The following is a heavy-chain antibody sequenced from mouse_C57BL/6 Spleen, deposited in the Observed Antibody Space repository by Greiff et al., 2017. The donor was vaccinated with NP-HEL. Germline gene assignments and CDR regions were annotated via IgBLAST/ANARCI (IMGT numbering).Heavy chain of an antibody. CDR2: IYPGDGDT. V-gene: IGHV1-82*01. D-gene: IGHD1-1*01. J-gene: IGHJ2*01. CDR1: GYAFSSSW. CDR3: ARGVYYASSSDYFDY. Sequence: QVQLQQSGPELVKPGASVKISCKASGYAFSSSWMNWVKQRPGKGLEWIGRIYPGDGDTNYNGKFKGKATLTADKSSSTAYMQLSSLTSEDSAVYFGARGVYYASSSDYFDYWGQGTTLTVSS.